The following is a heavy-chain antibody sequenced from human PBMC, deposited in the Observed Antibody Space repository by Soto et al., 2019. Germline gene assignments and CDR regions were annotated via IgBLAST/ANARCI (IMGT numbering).Heavy chain of an antibody. V-gene: IGHV3-66*01. J-gene: IGHJ5*02. CDR1: GFTVSSHY. CDR2: IYSGGNT. Sequence: PGGSLRLSCAASGFTVSSHYMSWVRQAPGKGLEWVSVIYSGGNTYYADSVKGRFTISRDNSKNTLYLQMNSLRVEDTAVYYCAREAWYNFWGGPGWFDPWGQGTLVTVSS. D-gene: IGHD3-3*01. CDR3: AREAWYNFWGGPGWFDP.